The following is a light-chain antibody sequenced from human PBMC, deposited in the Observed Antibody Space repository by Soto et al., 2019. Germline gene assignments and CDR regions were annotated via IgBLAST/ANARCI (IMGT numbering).Light chain of an antibody. CDR1: QGMNSW. CDR3: QQQYTFSYT. V-gene: IGKV1-12*01. CDR2: VAS. Sequence: DIQMTQSPSSVSASVGDTVIITCRASQGMNSWLAWYQQKEGKAPKLLIYVASRFAGGVPSRFSGSGSGTDYSLTTTSLQPQDSAAYYYQQQYTFSYTFGQGTKVEIK. J-gene: IGKJ2*01.